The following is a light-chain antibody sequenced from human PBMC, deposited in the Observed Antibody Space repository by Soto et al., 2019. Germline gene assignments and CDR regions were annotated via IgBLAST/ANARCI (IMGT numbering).Light chain of an antibody. Sequence: QSVLTQPPSVSGAPGQRVNIACTGSNSNIGAGYDVHWYRQSPGTAPKLLLSGHSHRPSGVPDRFSGSKSGTSGTLDITGLQTGDEADYYCATWDGSLPGEVFGGGTKLTVL. V-gene: IGLV1-40*01. CDR3: ATWDGSLPGEV. CDR1: NSNIGAGYD. J-gene: IGLJ2*01. CDR2: GHS.